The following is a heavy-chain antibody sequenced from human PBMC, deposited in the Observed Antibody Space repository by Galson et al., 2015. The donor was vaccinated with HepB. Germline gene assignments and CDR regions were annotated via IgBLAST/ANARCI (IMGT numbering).Heavy chain of an antibody. V-gene: IGHV5-51*03. CDR3: ARKMGNGDYFDY. CDR2: IHPIDSDT. D-gene: IGHD5-24*01. Sequence: QSGAEVKKPGESLTISCKSSGYSFSSYWIGWVRQMPGKGLEWIGIIHPIDSDTRYSPSFQGQVTISADKSISTAYLQWSSLKASDTAMYYCARKMGNGDYFDYWGQETLVTVSS. CDR1: GYSFSSYW. J-gene: IGHJ4*02.